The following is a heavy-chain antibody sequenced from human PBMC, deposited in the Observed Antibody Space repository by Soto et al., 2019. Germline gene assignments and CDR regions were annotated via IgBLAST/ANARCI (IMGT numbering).Heavy chain of an antibody. J-gene: IGHJ4*01. CDR1: GYTFIANY. CDR2: INPNSGAT. D-gene: IGHD6-19*01. V-gene: IGHV1-2*02. Sequence: GASLYGSGKSAGYTFIANYIQWVRQAPGQGLEWMGWINPNSGATTYAKKFQGRVTLTRDTSITTAYMELSGLTSDDTAVYFCAREGSGWKYFDYWG. CDR3: AREGSGWKYFDY.